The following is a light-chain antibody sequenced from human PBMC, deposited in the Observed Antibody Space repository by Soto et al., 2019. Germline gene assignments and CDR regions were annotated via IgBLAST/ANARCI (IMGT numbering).Light chain of an antibody. CDR3: SSYTSSSTLGV. CDR2: EVS. V-gene: IGLV2-14*01. Sequence: QSVLTQPASVSGSPGQSITISCTGTSSDVGGYNYVSWYQHHPGKAPKLMIYEVSNRPSGVSNRFSGSKSGNTASLTISGLQAEDEADYFCSSYTSSSTLGVFGGGTKLTVL. J-gene: IGLJ3*02. CDR1: SSDVGGYNY.